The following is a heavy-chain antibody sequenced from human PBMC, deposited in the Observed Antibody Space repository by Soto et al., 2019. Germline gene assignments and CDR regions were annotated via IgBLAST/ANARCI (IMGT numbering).Heavy chain of an antibody. J-gene: IGHJ4*02. CDR3: AREGSTFDY. CDR2: ISSASSII. CDR1: GFTFSSYG. V-gene: IGHV3-48*01. Sequence: SRRLSCAASGFTFSSYGRNWVRQAPGKGLEWVSYISSASSIIYYADSLKGRLTISRDNAKNSLYLQMNSLRAEDTGVYYCAREGSTFDYWGQGTLVTVSS.